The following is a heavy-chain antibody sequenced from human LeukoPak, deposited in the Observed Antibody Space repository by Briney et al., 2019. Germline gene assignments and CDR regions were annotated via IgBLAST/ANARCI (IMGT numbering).Heavy chain of an antibody. V-gene: IGHV4-59*01. Sequence: SETLSLTCTVSGGSISSNYWSWIRQPPGKGLAWIGYVYYGGSTSYSPSLKSRVTISVDTSKNQFSLKLSSVTAADTAVYYCARGRGCSGGSCYADYWGQGTLVTVSS. CDR2: VYYGGST. J-gene: IGHJ4*02. D-gene: IGHD2-15*01. CDR1: GGSISSNY. CDR3: ARGRGCSGGSCYADY.